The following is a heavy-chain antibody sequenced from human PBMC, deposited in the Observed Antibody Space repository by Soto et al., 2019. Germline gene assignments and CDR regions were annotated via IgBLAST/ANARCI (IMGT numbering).Heavy chain of an antibody. Sequence: QVPLEQSGPEMKEPGASVKVSCKASNYDFRDYGFRWVRQAPGQGLERMGWISPYKSDTNYAQKFQGRVTLTTDSSTTTAYMELRSLRSDDTAMYYCARDIPPYDPTYSVVVARFDHGGQGTLVTVSS. CDR3: ARDIPPYDPTYSVVVARFDH. CDR1: NYDFRDYG. V-gene: IGHV1-18*01. J-gene: IGHJ4*02. D-gene: IGHD2-21*01. CDR2: ISPYKSDT.